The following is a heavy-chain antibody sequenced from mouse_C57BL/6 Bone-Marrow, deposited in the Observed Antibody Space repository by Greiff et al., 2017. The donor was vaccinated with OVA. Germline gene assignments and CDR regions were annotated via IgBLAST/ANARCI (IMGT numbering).Heavy chain of an antibody. V-gene: IGHV10-1*01. CDR1: GFSFNTYA. CDR2: IRSKSNNYAT. J-gene: IGHJ4*01. Sequence: EVKLVESGGGLVQPKGSLKLSCAASGFSFNTYAMNWVRQAPGKGLEWVARIRSKSNNYATYYADSVKDRFTISRDDSESMLYLQMNNLKTEDTAMYYCVRHPNYYGSSYDAMDYWGQGTSVTVSS. CDR3: VRHPNYYGSSYDAMDY. D-gene: IGHD1-1*01.